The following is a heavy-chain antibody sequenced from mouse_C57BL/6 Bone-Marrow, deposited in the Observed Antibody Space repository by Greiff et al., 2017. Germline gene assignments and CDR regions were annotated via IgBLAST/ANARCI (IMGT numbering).Heavy chain of an antibody. D-gene: IGHD1-1*01. CDR1: GFTFSSYA. V-gene: IGHV5-4*01. CDR3: ASDYYGSTFYWFDY. CDR2: ISDGGSYT. Sequence: EVQRVESGGGLVKPGGSLKLSCAASGFTFSSYAMSWVRQTPEKRLEWVATISDGGSYTYYPDNVKGRFTISRDNAKNNLYLQVSHLKSEDTAMYYCASDYYGSTFYWFDYWGQGTTLTVSS. J-gene: IGHJ2*01.